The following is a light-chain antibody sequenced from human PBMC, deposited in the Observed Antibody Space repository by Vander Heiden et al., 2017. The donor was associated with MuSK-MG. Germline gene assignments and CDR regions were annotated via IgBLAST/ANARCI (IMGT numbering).Light chain of an antibody. J-gene: IGLJ2*01. V-gene: IGLV1-40*01. CDR3: QSYDSSLSGSV. CDR2: GDS. CDR1: SPNIGAGTD. Sequence: QSVLTQPPSVSGAPGQRVTISCTGSSPNIGAGTDVHWYQQPPGTAPKLLMYGDSNRPSGVPDRFSGSKSGTSASLAITGLQAEDEADYYCQSYDSSLSGSVFGGGTKLTVL.